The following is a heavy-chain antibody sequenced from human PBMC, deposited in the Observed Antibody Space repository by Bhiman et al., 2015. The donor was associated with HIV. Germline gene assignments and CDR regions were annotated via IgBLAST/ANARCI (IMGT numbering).Heavy chain of an antibody. CDR2: IRYDGSNK. CDR3: AKDGYYYDSSGYYSYFDY. D-gene: IGHD3-22*01. V-gene: IGHV3-30*02. J-gene: IGHJ4*02. CDR1: GFTFNSYG. Sequence: QVQLVESGGGVVQPGGSLRLSCAASGFTFNSYGVHWVRQAPGKGLEWVAFIRYDGSNKYHADSVKGRFTVSRDNSKNTLYLQMNSLRAEDTAVYYCAKDGYYYDSSGYYSYFDYWGQGTLVTVSS.